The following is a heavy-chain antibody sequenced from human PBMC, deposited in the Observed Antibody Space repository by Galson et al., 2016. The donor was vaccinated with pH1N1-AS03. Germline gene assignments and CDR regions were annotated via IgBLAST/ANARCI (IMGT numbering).Heavy chain of an antibody. CDR3: AGDYYGMGRY. Sequence: SLRLSCAVSGFTFSNYWMLWVRQAPGKGLEWVSRISTDGSSTTYADSVKGRFTISRDNAKNTLYLQMNSLRADDTAVYYCAGDYYGMGRYWGQGTLVTVSS. V-gene: IGHV3-74*01. CDR2: ISTDGSST. CDR1: GFTFSNYW. J-gene: IGHJ4*02. D-gene: IGHD3-10*01.